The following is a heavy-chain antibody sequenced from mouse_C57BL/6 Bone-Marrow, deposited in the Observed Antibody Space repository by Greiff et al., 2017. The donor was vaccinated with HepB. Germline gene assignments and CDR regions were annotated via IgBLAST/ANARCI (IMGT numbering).Heavy chain of an antibody. CDR3: ARHDDYGNYYAMDY. Sequence: EVHLVESGGGLVQPGGSLKLSCAASGFTFSDYYMYWVRQTPEKRLEWVAYISNGGGSTYYPDTVKGRFTISRDNAKNTLYLQMSRLKSEDTAMYYCARHDDYGNYYAMDYWGQGTSVTVSS. CDR1: GFTFSDYY. V-gene: IGHV5-12*01. D-gene: IGHD1-1*01. J-gene: IGHJ4*01. CDR2: ISNGGGST.